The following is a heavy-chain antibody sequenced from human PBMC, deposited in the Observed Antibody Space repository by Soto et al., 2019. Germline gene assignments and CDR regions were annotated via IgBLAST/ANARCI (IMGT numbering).Heavy chain of an antibody. V-gene: IGHV4-59*01. D-gene: IGHD6-19*01. Sequence: PSETLSLTCTVSGGSISSYYWSWIRQPPGKGLEWIGYLYYSGSTNYNPSLKSRVTISVDTSKNQFSLKLSSVTAAEAAVYSCAGDRYSSGWYDYRGQRSLVTVSS. J-gene: IGHJ4*02. CDR1: GGSISSYY. CDR2: LYYSGST. CDR3: AGDRYSSGWYDY.